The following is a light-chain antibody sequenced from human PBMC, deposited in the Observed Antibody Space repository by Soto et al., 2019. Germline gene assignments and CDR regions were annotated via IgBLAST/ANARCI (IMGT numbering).Light chain of an antibody. J-gene: IGKJ4*01. CDR2: GAS. CDR1: QSVSSSY. V-gene: IGKV3-20*01. CDR3: QQYGSSLL. Sequence: EIVLTQSPGTLSLSPGERATLSCRASQSVSSSYLAWYQQKPGQAPRLLIYGASSRATGIPDRFSGSGFGTDFTLTISRLEPEDFAVYYCQQYGSSLLFGGGTKVEIK.